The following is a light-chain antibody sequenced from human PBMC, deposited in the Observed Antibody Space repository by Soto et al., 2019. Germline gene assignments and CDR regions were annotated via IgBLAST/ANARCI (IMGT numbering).Light chain of an antibody. V-gene: IGKV1-9*01. Sequence: DIQLTQSPSFLSASVGNRVTITCRASQDISSHLAWYQQKPGKAPKLLIYAASTLQSGVPSGFGGSGSGTEFTLTITSLQPEDFATYYCQQVKTYPLTFGGGTKVEIK. CDR2: AAS. CDR1: QDISSH. J-gene: IGKJ4*01. CDR3: QQVKTYPLT.